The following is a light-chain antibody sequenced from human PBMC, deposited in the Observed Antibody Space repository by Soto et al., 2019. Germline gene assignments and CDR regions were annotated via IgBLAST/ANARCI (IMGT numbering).Light chain of an antibody. J-gene: IGKJ1*01. CDR2: GTS. V-gene: IGKV3-20*01. CDR1: QSINGNY. Sequence: EIVLTQSPGTLSLSPGDRATLSCRASQSINGNYLHWYQQKPGQAPRLLIFGTSSRATGIPDRFIGGGSGTDFPLPISRLEPEDFAVYYCQQCGSLPGTFGQGTKVESK. CDR3: QQCGSLPGT.